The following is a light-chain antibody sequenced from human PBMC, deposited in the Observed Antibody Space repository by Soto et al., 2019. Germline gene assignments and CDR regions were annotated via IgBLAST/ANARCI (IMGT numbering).Light chain of an antibody. J-gene: IGLJ2*01. V-gene: IGLV3-21*02. CDR3: QVWDSGRDVMV. CDR1: NIGSKG. Sequence: SYVLTQSPSVSVAPGQTASIPCGGNNIGSKGVHWYQQKPGQAPVLVVYDDDDRPSGIPERFSGSNSGNTATLTITRIEAGDEADYYCQVWDSGRDVMVFGGGTKLTVL. CDR2: DDD.